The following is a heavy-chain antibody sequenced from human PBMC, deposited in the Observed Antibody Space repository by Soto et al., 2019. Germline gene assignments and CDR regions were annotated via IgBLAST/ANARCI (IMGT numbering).Heavy chain of an antibody. Sequence: LRLSCAASGFTFSSYAMHWVRQSPGEGLAWVAVISYDGSNKYYADSVKGRFTISRDNSKNTLYLQMNSLRAEDTAVYYCARDQSDYYDSSGPLQYYFDYWGQGTLVTVSS. V-gene: IGHV3-30-3*01. CDR1: GFTFSSYA. CDR2: ISYDGSNK. J-gene: IGHJ4*02. CDR3: ARDQSDYYDSSGPLQYYFDY. D-gene: IGHD3-22*01.